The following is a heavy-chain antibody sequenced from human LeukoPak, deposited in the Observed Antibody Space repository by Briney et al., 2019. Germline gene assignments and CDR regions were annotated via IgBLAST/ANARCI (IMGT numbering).Heavy chain of an antibody. J-gene: IGHJ4*02. CDR1: GGSFSGYY. Sequence: KPSETLSLTCAVYGGSFSGYYWSWIRQPPGKGLEWIGIIYYTGSTHYNPSLKSRVTISVDTSKNQFSLKLTSVTAADTAVYYCARLKKWEPYLDYWGQGTLVTVSS. CDR3: ARLKKWEPYLDY. V-gene: IGHV4-34*01. D-gene: IGHD1-26*01. CDR2: IYYTGST.